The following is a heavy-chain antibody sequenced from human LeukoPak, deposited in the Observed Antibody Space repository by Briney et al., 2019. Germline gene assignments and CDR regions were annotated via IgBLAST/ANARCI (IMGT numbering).Heavy chain of an antibody. CDR3: ARRAGAPYFDV. J-gene: IGHJ4*02. D-gene: IGHD3-10*01. CDR2: ITHSGGG. Sequence: SDTLSLTCNVSGGPFVGYYWTWIRQPPGKGLEWIGEITHSGGGNYNPSLKNRVTISVDSSQNRFSLKVVSVTAADTAVYYCARRAGAPYFDVWGPGMLVSVSS. V-gene: IGHV4-34*01. CDR1: GGPFVGYY.